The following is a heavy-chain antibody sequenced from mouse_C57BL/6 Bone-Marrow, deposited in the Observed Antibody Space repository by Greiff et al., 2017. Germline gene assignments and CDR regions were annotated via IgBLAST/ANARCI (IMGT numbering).Heavy chain of an antibody. J-gene: IGHJ2*01. CDR2: IDPETGGT. CDR1: GYTFTDYE. V-gene: IGHV1-15*01. D-gene: IGHD2-4*01. CDR3: TSYAEDGLRRYSDY. Sequence: VKLQESGAELVRPGASVTLSCKASGYTFTDYEMHWVKQTPVHGLEWIGAIDPETGGTAYNQKFKGKAILTADKASRTAYMELRSLTSEDSAVYYSTSYAEDGLRRYSDYWGQGTTLTVSS.